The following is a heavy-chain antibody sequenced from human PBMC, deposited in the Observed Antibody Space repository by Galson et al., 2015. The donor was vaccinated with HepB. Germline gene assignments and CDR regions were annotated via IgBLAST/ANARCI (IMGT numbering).Heavy chain of an antibody. Sequence: SVKVSCKASGSTFTSYYMHWVRQAPGQGLEWMGIINPSGGSTSYAQKFQGRVTMTRDTSTSTVYMELSSLRSEDTAVYYCARETYLTGYHEQNWFDPCGQGTLVTVSS. D-gene: IGHD3-9*01. CDR1: GSTFTSYY. CDR2: INPSGGST. J-gene: IGHJ5*02. CDR3: ARETYLTGYHEQNWFDP. V-gene: IGHV1-46*01.